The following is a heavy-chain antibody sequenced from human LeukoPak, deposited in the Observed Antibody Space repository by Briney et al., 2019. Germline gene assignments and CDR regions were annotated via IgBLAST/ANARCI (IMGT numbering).Heavy chain of an antibody. CDR2: ISGSGGST. J-gene: IGHJ6*03. D-gene: IGHD2-15*01. V-gene: IGHV3-23*01. Sequence: GGSLRLSCAASGFTFSSYGMHWVRQAPGKGLEWVSAISGSGGSTYYADSVKGRFTISRDNSKNTLYLQMNSLRAEDTAVYYCAKEDCSGGSCYRDYYYYMDVWGKGTTVTISS. CDR1: GFTFSSYG. CDR3: AKEDCSGGSCYRDYYYYMDV.